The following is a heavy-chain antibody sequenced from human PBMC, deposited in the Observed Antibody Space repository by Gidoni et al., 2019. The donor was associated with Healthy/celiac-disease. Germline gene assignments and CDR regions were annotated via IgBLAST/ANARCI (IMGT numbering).Heavy chain of an antibody. CDR3: ARDRGTAMVFDY. V-gene: IGHV3-30-3*01. Sequence: QVQLVESGGGVVQPGRSLRLSCAASGFTFSSYAMHWVRQAPGKGLEWLAVISYDGSNKYYADSVKGRFTISRDNSKNTLYLQMNSLRAEDTAVYYCARDRGTAMVFDYWGQGTLVTVSS. CDR1: GFTFSSYA. J-gene: IGHJ4*02. D-gene: IGHD5-18*01. CDR2: ISYDGSNK.